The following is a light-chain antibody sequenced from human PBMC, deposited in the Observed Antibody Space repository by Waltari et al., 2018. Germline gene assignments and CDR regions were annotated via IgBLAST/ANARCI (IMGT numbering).Light chain of an antibody. J-gene: IGLJ3*02. Sequence: SSELTQGPAVSVALGQTVKITCQGDSLRTSYASWYQLKPGQAPVLVLFGKEKRPSGIPDRFSGYSSGTTSSLTITGAQAEDEADYYCNSRNGRNKEVVFGGGTKLTVL. CDR2: GKE. CDR1: SLRTSY. CDR3: NSRNGRNKEVV. V-gene: IGLV3-19*01.